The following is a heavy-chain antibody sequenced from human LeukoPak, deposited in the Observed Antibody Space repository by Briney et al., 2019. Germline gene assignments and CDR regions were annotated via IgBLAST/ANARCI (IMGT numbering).Heavy chain of an antibody. J-gene: IGHJ4*02. CDR3: ARSSGIAAAGYYFDY. Sequence: GESLMISCKGSGYSFTSYWIGWVRQMPGKGLEWMGIIYPGDSDTRYSPSFQGQVTISADKSISTAYLQWSSLKASDTAMYYCARSSGIAAAGYYFDYWGQGTLVTVSS. D-gene: IGHD6-13*01. CDR2: IYPGDSDT. V-gene: IGHV5-51*01. CDR1: GYSFTSYW.